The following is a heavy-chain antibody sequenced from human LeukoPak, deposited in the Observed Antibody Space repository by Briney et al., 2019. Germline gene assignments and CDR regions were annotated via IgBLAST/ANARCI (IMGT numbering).Heavy chain of an antibody. CDR2: IWYDGSNK. CDR1: GFTFSSYG. J-gene: IGHJ4*02. CDR3: ARDRYDSNTKSPFDY. D-gene: IGHD3-22*01. Sequence: PGGSLRLSCAASGFTFSSYGMHWVRQAPGKGLEWVAVIWYDGSNKYYADSVKGRFTISRDNSKNTLYLQMNSLRAEDTAVYYCARDRYDSNTKSPFDYWGQGTLVTVSS. V-gene: IGHV3-33*01.